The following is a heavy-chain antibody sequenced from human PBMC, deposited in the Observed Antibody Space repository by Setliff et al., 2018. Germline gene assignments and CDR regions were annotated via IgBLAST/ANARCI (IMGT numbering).Heavy chain of an antibody. CDR1: GYTFTGYY. J-gene: IGHJ6*03. CDR2: INPNSGGT. V-gene: IGHV1-2*06. CDR3: ARGRGSYYYYMDV. D-gene: IGHD1-26*01. Sequence: VASVKVSCKASGYTFTGYYMHWVRRAPGQGLEWMGRINPNSGGTNYAQKFQGRVTMTRDTSISTAYMELSRLRSDDTAVYYCARGRGSYYYYMDVWGKGTTVTVSS.